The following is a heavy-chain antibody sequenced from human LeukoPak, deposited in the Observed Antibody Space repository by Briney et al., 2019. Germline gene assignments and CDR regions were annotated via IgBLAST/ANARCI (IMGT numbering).Heavy chain of an antibody. J-gene: IGHJ4*02. CDR1: GFTASNNY. CDR2: IYSGGST. CDR3: ARYRRGGDFDY. V-gene: IGHV3-53*01. D-gene: IGHD3-10*01. Sequence: GGSLRLSCAASGFTASNNYMSWVRQAPGKGLEWVSVIYSGGSTYYADSVKGRFTISRDNSKNTLYLQMNSLRAEDTAVYYCARYRRGGDFDYWGQGTLVTVSS.